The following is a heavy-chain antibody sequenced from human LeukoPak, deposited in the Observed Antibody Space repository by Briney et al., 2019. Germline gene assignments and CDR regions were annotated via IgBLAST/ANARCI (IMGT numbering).Heavy chain of an antibody. CDR1: GFTFSSYW. V-gene: IGHV3-21*01. CDR2: ISSSSSYI. CDR3: ARGTRLVLRDAFDI. D-gene: IGHD3-9*01. J-gene: IGHJ3*02. Sequence: GGSLRLSCAASGFTFSSYWMSWVRQAPGKGLEWVSSISSSSSYIYYADSVKGRFTISRDNAKNSLYLQMNSLRAEDTAVYYSARGTRLVLRDAFDIWGQGTMVTVSS.